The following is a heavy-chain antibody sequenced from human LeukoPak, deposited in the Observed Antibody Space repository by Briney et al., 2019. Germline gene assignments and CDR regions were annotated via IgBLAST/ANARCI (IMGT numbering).Heavy chain of an antibody. Sequence: GGSLRLSCAASGFTFSGYWMYWVRQAPGKGRVWVSRINSDGSSTYYADSVKGRFTVSRDNAKNTLYLQMNSLRAEDTAVYYCARGNYGMDVWGQGTTVTVSS. CDR3: ARGNYGMDV. V-gene: IGHV3-74*01. CDR2: INSDGSST. CDR1: GFTFSGYW. J-gene: IGHJ6*02.